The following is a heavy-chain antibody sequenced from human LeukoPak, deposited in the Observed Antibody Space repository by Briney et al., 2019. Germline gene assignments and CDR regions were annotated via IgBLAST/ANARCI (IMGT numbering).Heavy chain of an antibody. CDR2: IIPIFGTA. CDR1: GGTFSSYA. Sequence: SVKVSCKASGGTFSSYAISWVRQAPGQGLEWMGGIIPIFGTANYAQKFQGRVTITADESTSTAYMELSSLRSEDTAVYYCARERCNGGSCYFDYWGQGTLVTVSS. J-gene: IGHJ4*02. V-gene: IGHV1-69*01. D-gene: IGHD2-15*01. CDR3: ARERCNGGSCYFDY.